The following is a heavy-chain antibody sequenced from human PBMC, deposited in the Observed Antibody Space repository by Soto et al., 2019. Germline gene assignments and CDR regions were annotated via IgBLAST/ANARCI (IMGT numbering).Heavy chain of an antibody. Sequence: QVQLQESGPGLVKASETLSLPCTVSGGSTSPYYWSWLRQPPGKGLEWIGFLDASGGARSNPSLKSRVTRSPDTSENQISLKLSSMTAAYTAVYFCARGRPWELYDYWGQGTLVTVSS. CDR1: GGSTSPYY. D-gene: IGHD1-7*01. J-gene: IGHJ4*02. CDR2: LDASGGA. CDR3: ARGRPWELYDY. V-gene: IGHV4-59*01.